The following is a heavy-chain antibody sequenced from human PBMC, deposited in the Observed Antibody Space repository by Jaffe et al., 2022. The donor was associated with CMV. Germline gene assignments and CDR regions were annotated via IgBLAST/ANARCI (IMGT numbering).Heavy chain of an antibody. CDR1: GFTFTNHG. Sequence: QVQLVESGGGAVQPGRSLRLSCAASGFTFTNHGMHWVRQAPGKGLEWVAVISYDGSNEYYAESVKGRFTISRDNSNNTVYLQMNSLRPEDTAVYFCAKFDSSSSYYWYYGLGVWGQGTTVSVTS. CDR2: ISYDGSNE. V-gene: IGHV3-30*18. D-gene: IGHD6-13*01. CDR3: AKFDSSSSYYWYYGLGV. J-gene: IGHJ6*02.